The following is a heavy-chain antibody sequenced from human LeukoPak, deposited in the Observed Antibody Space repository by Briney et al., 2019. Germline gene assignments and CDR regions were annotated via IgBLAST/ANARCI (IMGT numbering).Heavy chain of an antibody. CDR3: ARHYDYVWGSYRPREDYFDY. CDR2: IYYSGST. Sequence: PSETLSLTCTVSGGSISSSSYYWGWIRQPPGKGLEWIGSIYYSGSTYYNPSLKSRVTISVDTSKNQFSLKLSSVTAADTAVYYCARHYDYVWGSYRPREDYFDYWGQGTLVTVSS. V-gene: IGHV4-39*07. CDR1: GGSISSSSYY. D-gene: IGHD3-16*02. J-gene: IGHJ4*02.